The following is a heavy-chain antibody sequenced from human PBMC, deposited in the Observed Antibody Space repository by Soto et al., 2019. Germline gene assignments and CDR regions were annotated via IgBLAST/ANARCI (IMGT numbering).Heavy chain of an antibody. CDR2: IYTSGST. J-gene: IGHJ6*02. V-gene: IGHV4-4*07. CDR3: ARDPASPGYDFWSGYYPYYGMDV. CDR1: GGSISSYY. Sequence: SETLSLTCTVSGGSISSYYWSWIRQPAGKGLEWIGRIYTSGSTNYNPSLKSRVTMSVDTSKNQFSLKLSSVTAADTAVYYCARDPASPGYDFWSGYYPYYGMDVWGQGTTVTVSS. D-gene: IGHD3-3*01.